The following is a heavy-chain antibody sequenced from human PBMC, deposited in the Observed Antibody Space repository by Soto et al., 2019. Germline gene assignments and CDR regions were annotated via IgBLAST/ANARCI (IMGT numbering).Heavy chain of an antibody. V-gene: IGHV3-23*01. J-gene: IGHJ4*02. Sequence: GGSLRLSCAASGFTFSGYAMSWVRQAPGKGLEWVSAIRGSGGSTYYADSVKGRFTISRDNSKNTLYLQMNSLRAEDTAVYYCAKGGAIAVAGIIQFDFWGQGTLVIVSS. CDR3: AKGGAIAVAGIIQFDF. CDR1: GFTFSGYA. CDR2: IRGSGGST. D-gene: IGHD6-19*01.